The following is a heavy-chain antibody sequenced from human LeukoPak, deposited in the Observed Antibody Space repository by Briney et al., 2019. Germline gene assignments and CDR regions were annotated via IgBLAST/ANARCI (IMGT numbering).Heavy chain of an antibody. V-gene: IGHV3-7*01. CDR3: VCHYSDTSGGY. D-gene: IGHD3-22*01. CDR2: MKEDGTRL. J-gene: IGHJ4*02. Sequence: GGSLRLSCAASGFTFSRYWMNWVRQVPGNGREWVANMKEDGTRLNYVDSVRGRFTISRDNAKGSLYLQMNSLRAEDTAVYYCVCHYSDTSGGYWGQGTLVTVPS. CDR1: GFTFSRYW.